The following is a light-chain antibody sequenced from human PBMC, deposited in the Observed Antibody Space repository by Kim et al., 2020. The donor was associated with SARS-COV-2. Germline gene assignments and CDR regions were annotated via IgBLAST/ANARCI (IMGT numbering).Light chain of an antibody. CDR2: GAS. CDR3: QQYGSSLQT. J-gene: IGKJ1*01. CDR1: QTVTNNF. Sequence: SPVERATLSCRATQTVTNNFLAWYQQKPGQAPRLLIYGASGRATGIQDRISGSGSGTDFTLTISRLEPEDSAVYYCQQYGSSLQTFGQGTKVEIK. V-gene: IGKV3-20*01.